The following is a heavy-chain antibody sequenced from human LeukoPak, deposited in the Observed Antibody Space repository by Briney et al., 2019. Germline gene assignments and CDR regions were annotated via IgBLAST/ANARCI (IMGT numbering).Heavy chain of an antibody. CDR2: ISSDGNNK. CDR3: AKAAYCTSTSCHFSGYAQRPLDS. Sequence: PGGSLRLSCVASGFTFNTYGIHWVRQAPGKGLEWVAGISSDGNNKDYSDSVKGRFTISRDNPKNTLYLQMNSLRAEDTAVYYCAKAAYCTSTSCHFSGYAQRPLDSWGQGTLVTVSS. D-gene: IGHD2-2*01. J-gene: IGHJ4*02. CDR1: GFTFNTYG. V-gene: IGHV3-30*18.